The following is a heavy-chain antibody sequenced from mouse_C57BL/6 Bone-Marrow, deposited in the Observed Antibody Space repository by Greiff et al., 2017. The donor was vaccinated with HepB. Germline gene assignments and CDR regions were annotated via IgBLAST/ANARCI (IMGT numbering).Heavy chain of an antibody. CDR3: ARWVYDGYDSFAY. CDR2: IHPNSGST. CDR1: GYTFTSYW. D-gene: IGHD2-3*01. V-gene: IGHV1-64*01. J-gene: IGHJ3*01. Sequence: QVQLQQPGAELVKPGASVKLSCKASGYTFTSYWMHWVKQRPGQGLEWIGMIHPNSGSTNYNEKFKSKATLTVDKSSSTAYMQLSSLTSEDSAVYYCARWVYDGYDSFAYWGQGTLVTVSA.